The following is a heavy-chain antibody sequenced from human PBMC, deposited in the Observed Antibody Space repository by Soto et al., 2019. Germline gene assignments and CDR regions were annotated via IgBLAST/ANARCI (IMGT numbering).Heavy chain of an antibody. J-gene: IGHJ5*02. CDR2: ISSSSSYI. D-gene: IGHD3-3*01. CDR3: AKSRKYDFWSGYHTWFDP. V-gene: IGHV3-21*01. CDR1: GFTLSSYN. Sequence: GGALRLSCGGSGFTLSSYNINWGRQAPGKGLEWVSSISSSSSYIYYADSVKGRFTISRDNAKNSLYLQMNSLRAEDTAVYYCAKSRKYDFWSGYHTWFDPWGQGTLVTVSS.